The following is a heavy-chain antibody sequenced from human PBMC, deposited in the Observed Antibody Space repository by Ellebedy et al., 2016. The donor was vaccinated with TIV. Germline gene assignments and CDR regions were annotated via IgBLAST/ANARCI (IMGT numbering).Heavy chain of an antibody. CDR1: GFTFGRYG. CDR2: IWFDGSKE. V-gene: IGHV3-33*01. Sequence: LGGSLRLSCAASGFTFGRYGMHWVRQAPGKGLEWVAVIWFDGSKEFYADSVKGRFTISSDDSKNEVFLQMSILRAEDTAVYYCARPSNQLLSYYFDSWGQGTLVTVSS. J-gene: IGHJ4*02. D-gene: IGHD2-2*01. CDR3: ARPSNQLLSYYFDS.